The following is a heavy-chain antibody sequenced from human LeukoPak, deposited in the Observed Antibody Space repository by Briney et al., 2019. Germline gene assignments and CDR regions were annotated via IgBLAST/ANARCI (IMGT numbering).Heavy chain of an antibody. D-gene: IGHD6-13*01. CDR3: ASWGRKQQPIFDY. J-gene: IGHJ4*02. CDR1: GGSFSGYY. Sequence: SETLSLTCAVYGGSFSGYYWSWIRQPPGKGLEWIGEINHSGSTNYNPSLKSRVTTSVDTSKNQFSLKLSSVTAADTAVYYCASWGRKQQPIFDYWGQGTLVTVSS. V-gene: IGHV4-34*01. CDR2: INHSGST.